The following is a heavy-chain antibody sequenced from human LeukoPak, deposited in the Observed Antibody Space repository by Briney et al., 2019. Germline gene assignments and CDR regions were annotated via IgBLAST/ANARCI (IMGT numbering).Heavy chain of an antibody. Sequence: PGGSLRLSCAASGFTVSSNYMSWVRQAPGKGLEWVSVIYSGGSTYYADSVKGRFTISRDNSKNTLYLQMNSLRAEDTAVYYCAIRYYYDSSAPVFQHWGQGTLVTVSS. V-gene: IGHV3-66*04. CDR3: AIRYYYDSSAPVFQH. D-gene: IGHD3-22*01. CDR2: IYSGGST. CDR1: GFTVSSNY. J-gene: IGHJ1*01.